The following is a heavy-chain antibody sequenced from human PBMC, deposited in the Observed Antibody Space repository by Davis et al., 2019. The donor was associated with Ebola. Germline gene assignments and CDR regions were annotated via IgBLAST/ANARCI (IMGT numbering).Heavy chain of an antibody. V-gene: IGHV1-2*02. CDR3: ARGKRVFDY. CDR1: VYTFTDSN. D-gene: IGHD5-24*01. J-gene: IGHJ4*02. CDR2: INPNSGGT. Sequence: ASVNVSCKASVYTFTDSNIHWVRQAPGQGREWMGWINPNSGGTNYAQKFHGRVTMTWDTSITTAYMELTRLRSDDTAVFYCARGKRVFDYWGQGTLVTVSS.